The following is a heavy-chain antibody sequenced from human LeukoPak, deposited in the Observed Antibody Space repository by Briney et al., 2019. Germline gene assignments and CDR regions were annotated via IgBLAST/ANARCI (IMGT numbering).Heavy chain of an antibody. Sequence: PGGSLRLSCAASGFTFSSYAMSWVRQAPGKGLEWVSAISGSGGSTYYADSVKGRFTISRGNSKNTLYLQMNSLRAEDTAVYYCAKDHGDGYNSNFDYWGQGTLVTVSS. V-gene: IGHV3-23*01. CDR2: ISGSGGST. J-gene: IGHJ4*02. CDR1: GFTFSSYA. D-gene: IGHD5-24*01. CDR3: AKDHGDGYNSNFDY.